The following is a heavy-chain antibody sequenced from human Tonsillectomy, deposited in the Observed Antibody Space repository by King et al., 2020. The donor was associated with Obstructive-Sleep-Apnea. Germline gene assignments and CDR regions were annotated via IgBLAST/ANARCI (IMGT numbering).Heavy chain of an antibody. CDR2: TYYRSKWFN. CDR1: GDNVSSNSAA. Sequence: QVQLQQSGPGLVKPSQTLSLTCAISGDNVSSNSAAWNWIRQSPSRGLEWLGRTYYRSKWFNDYAFSLKSRVTLNPTTSKNQFSLQLNSVTLEDTAVYYCARDMGFQYYGVDVWGQGTTVTVSS. V-gene: IGHV6-1*01. J-gene: IGHJ6*02. D-gene: IGHD2/OR15-2a*01. CDR3: ARDMGFQYYGVDV.